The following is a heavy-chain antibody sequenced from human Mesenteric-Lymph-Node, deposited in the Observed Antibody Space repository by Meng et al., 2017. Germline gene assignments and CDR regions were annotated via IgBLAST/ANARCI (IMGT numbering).Heavy chain of an antibody. Sequence: SETLSLTCTVSGGSISSYYWSWIRQPPGKGLEWIGYIYYSGSTNYNPSLKSRVTISVDTSKNQFSLKLSSVTAADTAVYYCARVPDDGSDYEYYFDYWRQGTLVTVSS. V-gene: IGHV4-59*12. J-gene: IGHJ4*02. CDR2: IYYSGST. CDR3: ARVPDDGSDYEYYFDY. D-gene: IGHD3-22*01. CDR1: GGSISSYY.